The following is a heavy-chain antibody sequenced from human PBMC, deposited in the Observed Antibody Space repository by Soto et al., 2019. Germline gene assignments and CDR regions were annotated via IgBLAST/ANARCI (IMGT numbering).Heavy chain of an antibody. Sequence: SETLSLTCTVSGGSISSYYWSWIRLPPGKGLEWIGYIYYTGNTKYNPSLKSRVTMSVDTSENQFSLKLSSVTAADTAVYYCARGGSGGYNPGTFDYWGQGTLVTVSS. J-gene: IGHJ4*02. CDR3: ARGGSGGYNPGTFDY. V-gene: IGHV4-59*01. D-gene: IGHD2-15*01. CDR2: IYYTGNT. CDR1: GGSISSYY.